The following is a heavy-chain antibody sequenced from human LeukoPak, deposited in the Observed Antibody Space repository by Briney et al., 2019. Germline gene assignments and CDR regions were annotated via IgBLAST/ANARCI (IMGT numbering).Heavy chain of an antibody. J-gene: IGHJ1*01. Sequence: GGSLRLSCTASGFTFGDYAMSWFRQAPGKGLEWVGFIRSKAYGGTTEYAASVKGRFTISRDDSKSIAYLQMNSLKTEDTAVYYCTPYYDSSGYYYDFEYFQHWGQGTLVTVSS. D-gene: IGHD3-22*01. CDR3: TPYYDSSGYYYDFEYFQH. V-gene: IGHV3-49*03. CDR1: GFTFGDYA. CDR2: IRSKAYGGTT.